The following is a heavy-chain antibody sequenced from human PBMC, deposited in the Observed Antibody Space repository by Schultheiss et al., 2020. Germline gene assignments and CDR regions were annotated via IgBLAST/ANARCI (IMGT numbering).Heavy chain of an antibody. Sequence: GGSLRLSCAASGFTFSNAWMSWVRQAPGKGLEWVSAISGSGDRTYYADSVKGRFTISRDNAKNSLYLQMNSLRAGDTAVYYCAREYVDSNYGHGMDVWGQGTTVTVSS. J-gene: IGHJ6*02. V-gene: IGHV3-21*01. CDR3: AREYVDSNYGHGMDV. CDR1: GFTFSNAW. CDR2: ISGSGDRT. D-gene: IGHD4-11*01.